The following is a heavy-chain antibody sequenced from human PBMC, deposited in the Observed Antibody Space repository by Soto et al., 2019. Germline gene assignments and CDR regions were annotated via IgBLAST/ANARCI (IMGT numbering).Heavy chain of an antibody. D-gene: IGHD3-3*01. CDR3: ARGGITIFGVVPPNWFDP. V-gene: IGHV4-34*01. CDR1: GGSFSGYY. J-gene: IGHJ5*02. Sequence: SETLSLTCAVYGGSFSGYYWSWIRQPPGKGLEWIGEINHSGSTNYNPSLKSRVTISVDTSKNQFSLKLSSVTAADTAVYYCARGGITIFGVVPPNWFDPWGQGTLVTISS. CDR2: INHSGST.